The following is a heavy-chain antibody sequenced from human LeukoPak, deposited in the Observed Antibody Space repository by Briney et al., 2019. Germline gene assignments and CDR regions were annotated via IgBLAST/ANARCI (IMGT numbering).Heavy chain of an antibody. CDR3: ARDDAVGDTLVAH. Sequence: TGGSLRLSCAASGFTFSSYAMSWVRQAPGKGLEWVSAISGSGGSTYYADSVKGRFTISRDNSKNTLFLQLDGLRADDTAIYYCARDDAVGDTLVAHWGQGTLVTVSS. D-gene: IGHD1-26*01. CDR1: GFTFSSYA. CDR2: ISGSGGST. V-gene: IGHV3-23*01. J-gene: IGHJ4*02.